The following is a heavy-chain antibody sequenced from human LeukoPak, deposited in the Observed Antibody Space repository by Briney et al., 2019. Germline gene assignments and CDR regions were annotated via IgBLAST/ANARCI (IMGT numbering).Heavy chain of an antibody. Sequence: ASVKVSCKASGYTFTGYYIHWVRQAPGQGLEWTGWINPNSGGTNYAQKFQGRVTMTRDTSISTACMELSRLRYDDPAVYYCAGRDYWGQGTLVTVSS. CDR2: INPNSGGT. V-gene: IGHV1-2*02. CDR3: AGRDY. CDR1: GYTFTGYY. J-gene: IGHJ4*02.